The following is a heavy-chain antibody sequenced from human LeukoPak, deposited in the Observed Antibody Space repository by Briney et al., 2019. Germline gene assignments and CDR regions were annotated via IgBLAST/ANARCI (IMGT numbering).Heavy chain of an antibody. Sequence: GASVKVSCKASGGTFSSYAISWVRQAPGQGLEWMGRIIPILGIANYAQKFQGGVTITADKSTSTAYMELSSLRSEDTAVYYCASPGYSSSWYDYWGQGTLVTVSS. CDR1: GGTFSSYA. J-gene: IGHJ4*02. D-gene: IGHD6-13*01. V-gene: IGHV1-69*04. CDR3: ASPGYSSSWYDY. CDR2: IIPILGIA.